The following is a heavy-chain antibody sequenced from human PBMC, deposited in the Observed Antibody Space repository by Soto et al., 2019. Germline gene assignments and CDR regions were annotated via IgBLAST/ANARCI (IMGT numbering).Heavy chain of an antibody. CDR3: ARWVGMDV. J-gene: IGHJ6*02. CDR1: GFTFSSYA. Sequence: QVQLVESGGGVVQPGRSLRLSCAASGFTFSSYAMHWVRQAPGKGLEWVAVISYDGSNKYYADSVKGRFTISRDNSKNTVYLQMNSLRAEDTAVYYCARWVGMDVWGQGTTVTVSS. D-gene: IGHD6-13*01. CDR2: ISYDGSNK. V-gene: IGHV3-30-3*01.